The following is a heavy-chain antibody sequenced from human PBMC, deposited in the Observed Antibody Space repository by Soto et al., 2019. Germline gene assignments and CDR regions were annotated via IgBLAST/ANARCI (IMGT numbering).Heavy chain of an antibody. Sequence: QVQLVQSGAEVKKPGASVKVSCKASGYTFTGYYMHWVRQAPGQGLEWMGWINPNSGGTNYAQKFQGRVTMTRDTSISTAYMELSRLRSDDTAVYYCARVWVVVTASDAFDIWGQGTMVTVSS. CDR1: GYTFTGYY. CDR3: ARVWVVVTASDAFDI. J-gene: IGHJ3*02. CDR2: INPNSGGT. D-gene: IGHD2-21*02. V-gene: IGHV1-2*02.